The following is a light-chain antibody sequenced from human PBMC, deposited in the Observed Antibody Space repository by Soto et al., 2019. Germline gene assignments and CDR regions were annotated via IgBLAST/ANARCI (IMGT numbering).Light chain of an antibody. J-gene: IGLJ2*01. CDR3: SAFTTDNFVI. CDR2: DVS. CDR1: SSDVGNSIY. V-gene: IGLV2-14*03. Sequence: QSALTQPASVPGSPGQSITISCPGTSSDVGNSIYVSWYQHHPGKAPKLVIYDVSDRPSGISDRFSASKSGNTASLTISGLQADDEADYYCSAFTTDNFVIFGGGTKLTVL.